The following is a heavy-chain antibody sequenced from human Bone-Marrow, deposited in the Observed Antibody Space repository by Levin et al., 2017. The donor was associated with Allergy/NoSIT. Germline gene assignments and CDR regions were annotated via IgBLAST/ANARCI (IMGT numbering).Heavy chain of an antibody. V-gene: IGHV4-61*08. CDR2: VYYTGST. J-gene: IGHJ4*02. CDR1: GGSVNSDGFF. CDR3: ARTLGYCSGDSCYFYFDY. Sequence: SQTLSLTCSVSGGSVNSDGFFWTWIRQSPGKGLEWIGYVYYTGSTNYNPSLKSRLTMSIDTSKNQFSLKVTSVTAADTAVYYCARTLGYCSGDSCYFYFDYWGRGTLVTVSS. D-gene: IGHD2-15*01.